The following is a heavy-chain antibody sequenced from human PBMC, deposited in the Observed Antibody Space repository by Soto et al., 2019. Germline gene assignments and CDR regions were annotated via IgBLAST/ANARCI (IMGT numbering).Heavy chain of an antibody. CDR1: GGTFSSYA. CDR2: IIPIFGTA. J-gene: IGHJ6*02. CDR3: ARGRHYGYYYYGMDV. Sequence: SVKVSCKASGGTFSSYAISWVRQAPGRGLEWMGGIIPIFGTANYAQKFQGRVTITADESTSTAYMELSSLRSEDTAVYYCARGRHYGYYYYGMDVWGQGTTVTVSS. V-gene: IGHV1-69*13. D-gene: IGHD4-17*01.